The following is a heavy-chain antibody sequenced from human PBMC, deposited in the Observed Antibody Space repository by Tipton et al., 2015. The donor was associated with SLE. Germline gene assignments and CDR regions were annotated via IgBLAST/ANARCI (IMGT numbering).Heavy chain of an antibody. Sequence: TLSLTCTVSGGSISSGSYYWTWIRQPAGKGLEWIGYIYTSGSTNYNPSLKSRVTISEDTSQNQFSLKLSSVTAADTAVYYCARAMTTEGAIDYWGQGTLVTVSS. CDR2: IYTSGST. V-gene: IGHV4-61*09. CDR3: ARAMTTEGAIDY. D-gene: IGHD4-11*01. J-gene: IGHJ4*02. CDR1: GGSISSGSYY.